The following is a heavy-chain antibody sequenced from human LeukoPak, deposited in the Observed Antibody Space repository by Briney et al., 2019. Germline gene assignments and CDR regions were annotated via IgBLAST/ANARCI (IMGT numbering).Heavy chain of an antibody. J-gene: IGHJ4*02. CDR3: ARSVPDYTRFDY. Sequence: PGGSLRLSCAATGFTFSDYAMNWVRQAPGKGLEWVSTFKTNSGQVYYAESVRGRFTISRDNSKNTVYLQMSSLRAEDTALYYCARSVPDYTRFDYWGQGALVTVSP. D-gene: IGHD4-11*01. V-gene: IGHV3-23*01. CDR1: GFTFSDYA. CDR2: FKTNSGQV.